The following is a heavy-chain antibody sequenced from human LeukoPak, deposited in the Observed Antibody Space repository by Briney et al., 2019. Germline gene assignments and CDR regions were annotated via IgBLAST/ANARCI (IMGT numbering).Heavy chain of an antibody. J-gene: IGHJ4*02. CDR1: GFTFDDYA. V-gene: IGHV3-9*01. CDR2: ISWNGGSI. Sequence: GRSLRLSCAASGFTFDDYAMHWVRQAPGKGLEWVSGISWNGGSIGYAGSVKGRFTISRDNAKNSMYLQMNSLRAEDTALYYCATAGNYRFDYWGQGTLVTVSS. D-gene: IGHD1-7*01. CDR3: ATAGNYRFDY.